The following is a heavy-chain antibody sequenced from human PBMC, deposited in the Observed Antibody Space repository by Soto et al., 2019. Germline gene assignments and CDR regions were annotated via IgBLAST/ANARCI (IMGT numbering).Heavy chain of an antibody. Sequence: SETLSLTCTVSGGSISSSSYYWGWIRQPPGKGLEWIGSIYYSGSTYYNPSLKSRVTISVDTSKNQFSLKLSSVTAADTAVYYCARCDLFGGVIVRTWGQGTLVTVSS. D-gene: IGHD3-16*02. CDR3: ARCDLFGGVIVRT. V-gene: IGHV4-39*01. CDR1: GGSISSSSYY. CDR2: IYYSGST. J-gene: IGHJ5*02.